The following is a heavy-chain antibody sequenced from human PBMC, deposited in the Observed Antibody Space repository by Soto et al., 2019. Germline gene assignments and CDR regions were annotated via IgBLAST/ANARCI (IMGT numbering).Heavy chain of an antibody. CDR3: AGGRDDYKGWYFDL. V-gene: IGHV4-59*01. CDR2: IYYSGSP. D-gene: IGHD4-4*01. CDR1: GVSISSYY. Sequence: ETLSLTCPVSGVSISSYYWSWIRQPPGKGLEWIGYIYYSGSPNYSPSLESRVTISEDTSKNQFSLKLSSVTAADTDIYYCAGGRDDYKGWYFDLWGRGTPVTVSS. J-gene: IGHJ2*01.